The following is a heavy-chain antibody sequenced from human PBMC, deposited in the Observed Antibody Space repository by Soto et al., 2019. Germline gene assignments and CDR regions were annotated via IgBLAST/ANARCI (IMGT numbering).Heavy chain of an antibody. D-gene: IGHD2-21*01. J-gene: IGHJ4*02. CDR3: ERDCGAGMDFDY. V-gene: IGHV1-2*04. Sequence: QVQLVQSGAEVKKPGASVKVSCKASGYTFTGYYMHWVRQAPGQGLEWMGWINPNSGGTNYAQKFQGWVTMPRDTYISKAYMELSRLRSDDTAVYYCERDCGAGMDFDYWGQGTLVTVSS. CDR1: GYTFTGYY. CDR2: INPNSGGT.